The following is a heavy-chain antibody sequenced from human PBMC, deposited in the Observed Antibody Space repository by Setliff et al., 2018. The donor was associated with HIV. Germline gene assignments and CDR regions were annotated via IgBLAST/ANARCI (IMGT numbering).Heavy chain of an antibody. Sequence: ETLSLICTVSDRGTYYWSWIRQPAGKGMEWSGRVSSRGDTNYNPSLKTRVTMSVDTSKNQFSLKLTSVTASDTAVYYCARAAAGNTGPFDLWGQGSPVTVSS. CDR1: DRGTYY. D-gene: IGHD4-17*01. J-gene: IGHJ4*02. CDR3: ARAAAGNTGPFDL. CDR2: VSSRGDT. V-gene: IGHV4-4*07.